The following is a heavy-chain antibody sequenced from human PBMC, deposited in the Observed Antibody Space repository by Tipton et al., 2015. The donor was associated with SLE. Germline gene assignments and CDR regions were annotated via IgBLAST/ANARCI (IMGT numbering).Heavy chain of an antibody. CDR1: GGSFSGFY. D-gene: IGHD4-17*01. Sequence: TLSLTCAVYGGSFSGFYWSWIRQPPGKGLEWIGEINHSGSTNYNPSLKSRVTISVDTSKKQFSLKLNSVTAADTAVYYCARDQGYDYGDYLRDDYYYMDVWGKGTTVTVSS. V-gene: IGHV4-34*01. J-gene: IGHJ6*03. CDR3: ARDQGYDYGDYLRDDYYYMDV. CDR2: INHSGST.